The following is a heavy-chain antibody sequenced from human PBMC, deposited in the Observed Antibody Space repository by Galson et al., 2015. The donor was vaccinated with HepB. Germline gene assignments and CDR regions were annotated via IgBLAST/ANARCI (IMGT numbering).Heavy chain of an antibody. D-gene: IGHD1-26*01. CDR1: GFTFSSYN. Sequence: SLRLSCAASGFTFSSYNMNWVRQAPGKGLEWVSSISSSSTYIYYAGSLKGRFTISRDNAKNSLYLQMNSLRAEDTAVYYCASGLSHSASKWGGVLYYYYYGMDVWGQGTTVTVSS. CDR2: ISSSSTYI. CDR3: ASGLSHSASKWGGVLYYYYYGMDV. V-gene: IGHV3-21*01. J-gene: IGHJ6*02.